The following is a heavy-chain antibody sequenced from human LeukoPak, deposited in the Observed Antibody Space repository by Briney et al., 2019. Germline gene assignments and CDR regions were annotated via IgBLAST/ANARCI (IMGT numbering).Heavy chain of an antibody. D-gene: IGHD1-26*01. CDR1: GFTFSSYA. Sequence: GGSLRLSCAASGFTFSSYAMHWVRQAPGKGLEWVAVISYDGSNKYYADSVKGRFTISRDNSKNTLYLQMNSLRAEDTAVYYCARGGGSYSSWGQGTLVTVSS. CDR3: ARGGGSYSS. V-gene: IGHV3-30*04. J-gene: IGHJ5*02. CDR2: ISYDGSNK.